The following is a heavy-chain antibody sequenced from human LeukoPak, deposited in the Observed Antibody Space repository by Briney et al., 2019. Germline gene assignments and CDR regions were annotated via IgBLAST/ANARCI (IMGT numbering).Heavy chain of an antibody. V-gene: IGHV3-30-3*01. J-gene: IGHJ4*02. CDR2: IPYDGSNK. CDR3: ARDSYRTLDY. Sequence: QPGGSLRLSCAASGFTFSSYAMHWVRQAPGKGLEWVAVIPYDGSNKYYADSVKGRFTISRDNSKNTLYLQMNSLRAEDAAVYYCARDSYRTLDYWGQGTLVTVSS. CDR1: GFTFSSYA. D-gene: IGHD1-14*01.